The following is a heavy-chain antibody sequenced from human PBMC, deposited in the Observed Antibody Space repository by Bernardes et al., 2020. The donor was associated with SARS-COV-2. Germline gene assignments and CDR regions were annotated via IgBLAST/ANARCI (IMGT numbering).Heavy chain of an antibody. J-gene: IGHJ3*02. CDR2: IRGSGGSS. V-gene: IGHV3-23*01. CDR3: AKDQDQLRAFDI. Sequence: GGSLRLSCAASGFTFSSYALSWVRQAPGKGLEWVSAIRGSGGSSYYADSVKCRFTISSDNSKTTLYLQMNSLTAEDTAVYYCAKDQDQLRAFDIWGQGTMVTVSS. D-gene: IGHD2-2*01. CDR1: GFTFSSYA.